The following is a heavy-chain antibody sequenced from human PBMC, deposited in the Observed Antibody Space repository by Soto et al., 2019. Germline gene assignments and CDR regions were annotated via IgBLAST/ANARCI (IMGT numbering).Heavy chain of an antibody. Sequence: QVQLQESGPGLVKPSQTLSLTCTVSGGSISSGGYYWSWVRQHPGKGLDLIGYLYYSGSTYYNPSLKSRVIISLDTSKNQYSLKLSSVTAADTAVYYCARVWGYGGNSRFDYWGQGTLVIDSS. CDR1: GGSISSGGYY. J-gene: IGHJ4*02. CDR2: LYYSGST. D-gene: IGHD4-17*01. V-gene: IGHV4-31*03. CDR3: ARVWGYGGNSRFDY.